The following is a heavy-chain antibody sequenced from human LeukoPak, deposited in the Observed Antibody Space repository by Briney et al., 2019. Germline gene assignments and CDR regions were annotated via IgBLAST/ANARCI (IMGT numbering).Heavy chain of an antibody. V-gene: IGHV1-2*02. CDR1: GYTFTGYY. J-gene: IGHJ4*02. CDR3: ARETGYCSGGRCYFIY. CDR2: INPNTGGT. Sequence: GASVKVSCKASGYTFTGYYIHWVRQAPGEGLEWMGWINPNTGGTNYAQKFQGRVTMTRDTSISTAYMELSRLRSDDTAVYYCARETGYCSGGRCYFIYWGQGTLVTVSS. D-gene: IGHD2-15*01.